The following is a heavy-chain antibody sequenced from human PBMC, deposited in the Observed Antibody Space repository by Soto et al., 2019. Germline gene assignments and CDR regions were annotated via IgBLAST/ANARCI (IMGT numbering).Heavy chain of an antibody. CDR3: ARGGGYYDFWSGPMGAFDI. V-gene: IGHV1-46*01. CDR1: GYTFTSYY. CDR2: INPSGGST. J-gene: IGHJ3*02. Sequence: AASVKVSCKASGYTFTSYYMHWVRQAPGQGLEWMGIINPSGGSTSYAQKFQGRVTMTRDTSTSTVYMELSSLRSEDTAVYYCARGGGYYDFWSGPMGAFDIWGQGTMVTVSS. D-gene: IGHD3-3*01.